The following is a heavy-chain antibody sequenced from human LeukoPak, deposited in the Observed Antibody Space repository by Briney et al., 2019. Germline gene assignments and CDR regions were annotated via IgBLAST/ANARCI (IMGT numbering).Heavy chain of an antibody. J-gene: IGHJ4*02. CDR3: ARSGYSYDSDY. CDR1: GFTVSSNY. D-gene: IGHD5-18*01. V-gene: IGHV3-66*01. Sequence: SGGSLRLSCAASGFTVSSNYMSWVRQAPGKGLEWVSVIYSGGSTYYADSVKGRFTISRDNSKNTLYLQMNSLRAEDTAVYYCARSGYSYDSDYWGRGTLVTVSS. CDR2: IYSGGST.